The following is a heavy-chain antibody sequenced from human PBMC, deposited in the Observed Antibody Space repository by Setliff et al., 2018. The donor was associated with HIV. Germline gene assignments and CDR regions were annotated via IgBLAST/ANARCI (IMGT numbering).Heavy chain of an antibody. CDR1: GGSISSDNYY. J-gene: IGHJ5*02. D-gene: IGHD6-6*01. CDR2: IYHSGST. V-gene: IGHV4-39*07. Sequence: SETLSLTCAVSGGSISSDNYYWSWIRQPPGKGLEWIGSIYHSGSTYYNPSLKSRVTISVDTSKNQFSLKLSSVTAADTAVYYCARAHIGIAARWSGWFDPWGQGTLVTVSS. CDR3: ARAHIGIAARWSGWFDP.